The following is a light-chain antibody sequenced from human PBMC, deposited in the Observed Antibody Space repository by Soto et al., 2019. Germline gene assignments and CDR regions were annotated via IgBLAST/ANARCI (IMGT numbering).Light chain of an antibody. Sequence: EIVMTQSPATLSVSPGERATLSCRASQSVSSNLAWYQQKPGQAPRLLIYGASSRATGIPDRFSGSGSGTDFTLTISRLEPEDFAVYYCQHYNYWPYTFGQGTKVDIK. CDR3: QHYNYWPYT. CDR2: GAS. V-gene: IGKV3D-15*01. CDR1: QSVSSN. J-gene: IGKJ2*01.